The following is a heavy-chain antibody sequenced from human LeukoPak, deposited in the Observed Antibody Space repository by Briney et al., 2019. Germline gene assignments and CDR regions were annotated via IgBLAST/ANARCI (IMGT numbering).Heavy chain of an antibody. CDR1: GGSFSGYY. D-gene: IGHD6-19*01. J-gene: IGHJ4*02. Sequence: SETLSLTRAVYGGSFSGYYWSWIRQPPGKGLEWIGEINHSGSTNYNPSLKSRVTISVDTSKNQFSLKLSSVTAADTAVYYCARVDSSGWNYWGQGTLVTVSS. V-gene: IGHV4-34*01. CDR3: ARVDSSGWNY. CDR2: INHSGST.